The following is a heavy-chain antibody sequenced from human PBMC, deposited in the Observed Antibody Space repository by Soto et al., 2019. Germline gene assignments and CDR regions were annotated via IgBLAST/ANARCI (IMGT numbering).Heavy chain of an antibody. CDR1: AGSTSRSNW. V-gene: IGHV4-4*02. CDR2: IYHSGST. CDR3: ARTGHYYDSSDYYFGFDN. Sequence: SQTLSHTYAGSAGSTSRSNWWSWVRQPPGKGLEWIGEIYHSGSTNYNPSLKSRVTISVDKSKNQFSLKLSSVTAADTAVYYCARTGHYYDSSDYYFGFDNWGQGTLVTVSS. J-gene: IGHJ4*02. D-gene: IGHD3-22*01.